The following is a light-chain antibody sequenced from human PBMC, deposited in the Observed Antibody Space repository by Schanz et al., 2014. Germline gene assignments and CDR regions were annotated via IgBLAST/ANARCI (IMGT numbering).Light chain of an antibody. V-gene: IGKV3-15*01. Sequence: EIVMTQSPATLSVSPGERATLSCRASQSVNSNLAWYQQKPGQAPRLLIYDASTRATGIPARFSGSGSGTDFTLTISRLEPEDFAVYYCQQYGSSPLTFGGGTNVEIK. CDR2: DAS. CDR3: QQYGSSPLT. J-gene: IGKJ4*01. CDR1: QSVNSN.